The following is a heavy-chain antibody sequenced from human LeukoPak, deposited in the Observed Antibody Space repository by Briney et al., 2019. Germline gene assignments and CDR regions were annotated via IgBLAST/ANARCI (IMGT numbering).Heavy chain of an antibody. CDR2: VDGGGST. D-gene: IGHD2/OR15-2a*01. CDR3: ARDDAPDGGFLGY. V-gene: IGHV3-23*01. Sequence: PGGSLRLSCAASGFTFRNYAMSWVRQAPGKALEWVSRVDGGGSTSYADSVRGRFSISRDSSKSTLYLQMGSLRGEDTAVYYCARDDAPDGGFLGYWGQGTLVTVSS. CDR1: GFTFRNYA. J-gene: IGHJ4*02.